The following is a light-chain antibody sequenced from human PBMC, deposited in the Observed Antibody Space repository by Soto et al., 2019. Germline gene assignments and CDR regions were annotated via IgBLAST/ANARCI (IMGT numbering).Light chain of an antibody. J-gene: IGLJ2*01. V-gene: IGLV2-8*01. Sequence: QSALTQPPSASGSPGQAVTISCTGTSSDVGGYSYVSWYQQHPGKAPKVMIYEVNKRPSGVPDRFSGSKSGNTASLTVSGLQTGDEADYDCSSYEGTNNYLVFGGGTKLTVL. CDR2: EVN. CDR3: SSYEGTNNYLV. CDR1: SSDVGGYSY.